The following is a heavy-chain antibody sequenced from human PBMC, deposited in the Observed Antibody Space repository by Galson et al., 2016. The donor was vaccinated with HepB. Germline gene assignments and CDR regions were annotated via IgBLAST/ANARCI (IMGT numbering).Heavy chain of an antibody. Sequence: SLRLSCAASGFTFSYYSMNWVRQAPGKGLEWVSSISSSSSDIYYADSAKGRFTISRDNAKNSLYLQMNSLRAEDTAVYYCARDLIAAAGRTSYYYYYYMDVWGKGTTVTVSS. CDR2: ISSSSSDI. J-gene: IGHJ6*03. D-gene: IGHD6-13*01. CDR1: GFTFSYYS. V-gene: IGHV3-21*01. CDR3: ARDLIAAAGRTSYYYYYYMDV.